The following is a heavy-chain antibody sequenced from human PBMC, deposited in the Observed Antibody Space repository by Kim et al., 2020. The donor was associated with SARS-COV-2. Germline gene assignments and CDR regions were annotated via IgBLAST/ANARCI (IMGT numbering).Heavy chain of an antibody. J-gene: IGHJ4*02. V-gene: IGHV1-2*06. CDR2: INPNSGGT. Sequence: ASVKVSCKASGYTFTGYYMHWVRQAPGQGLEWMGRINPNSGGTNYAQKFQGRVTMTRDTSISTAYMELSRLRSDDTAVYYCARDLSMVRQQLVRGVVYWGQGTLVTVSS. D-gene: IGHD6-13*01. CDR1: GYTFTGYY. CDR3: ARDLSMVRQQLVRGVVY.